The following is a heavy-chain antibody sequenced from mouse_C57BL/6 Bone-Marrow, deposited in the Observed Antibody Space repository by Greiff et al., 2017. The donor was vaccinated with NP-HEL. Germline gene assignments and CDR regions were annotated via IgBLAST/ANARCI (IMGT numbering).Heavy chain of an antibody. CDR1: GYTFTSYW. Sequence: VQLQQPGAELVMPGASVKLSCKASGYTFTSYWMHWVKQRPGQGLEWIGEIDPSDSYTNYNQKFKGKSTLTVDKSSSTAYMQLSSLTSEDSAVYYCARDGSSYYYAMDYWGQGTSVTVSS. CDR3: ARDGSSYYYAMDY. J-gene: IGHJ4*01. V-gene: IGHV1-69*01. CDR2: IDPSDSYT. D-gene: IGHD1-1*01.